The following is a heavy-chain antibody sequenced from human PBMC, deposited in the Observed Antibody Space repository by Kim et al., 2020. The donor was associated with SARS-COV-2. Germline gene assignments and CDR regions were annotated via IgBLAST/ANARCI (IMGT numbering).Heavy chain of an antibody. J-gene: IGHJ4*02. Sequence: DKYYSTSLKTRLSISKDTSKNQVVLTMTNMDPVDTATYYCVREIYYCFDYWGQGTLVTVSS. D-gene: IGHD1-26*01. CDR3: VREIYYCFDY. V-gene: IGHV2-70*01. CDR2: DK.